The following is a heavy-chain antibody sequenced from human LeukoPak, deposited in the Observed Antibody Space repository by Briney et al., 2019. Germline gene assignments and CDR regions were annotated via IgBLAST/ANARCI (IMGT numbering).Heavy chain of an antibody. D-gene: IGHD1-1*01. CDR2: IIPIRGIA. CDR3: ARDTPTYYFDY. Sequence: AASVTVSCQASGGIFSRYAISWVRQAPGKGLDWMGRIIPIRGIANYAQKFQGRFTITPDKSTSTAYMELSSLRSEDTAVYYCARDTPTYYFDYWGQGTLVTVSS. J-gene: IGHJ4*02. CDR1: GGIFSRYA. V-gene: IGHV1-69*04.